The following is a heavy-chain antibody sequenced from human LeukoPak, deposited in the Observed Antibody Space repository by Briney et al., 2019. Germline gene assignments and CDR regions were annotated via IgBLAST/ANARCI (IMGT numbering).Heavy chain of an antibody. CDR1: GFTSIAYA. J-gene: IGHJ6*02. V-gene: IGHV3-23*01. CDR3: ARNQQLGGHSYYYYGMDV. CDR2: ISGGGVTT. D-gene: IGHD3-16*01. Sequence: GGSLRLSCVGPGFTSIAYALTWARQAPGKGLEWVSGISGGGVTTYYADSVKGRFTISRDNSKNTLYLQMNSLRADDTAIYYCARNQQLGGHSYYYYGMDVWGQGTTVTVSS.